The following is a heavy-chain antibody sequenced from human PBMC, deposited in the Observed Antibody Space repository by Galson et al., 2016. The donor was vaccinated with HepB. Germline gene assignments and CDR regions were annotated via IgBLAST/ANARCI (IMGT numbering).Heavy chain of an antibody. V-gene: IGHV3-11*01. J-gene: IGHJ4*02. CDR3: AREREDFYGSGSDFDQ. CDR2: ISDSGSTV. Sequence: SLRLSCAASGFTFSDHYMSWIRQAPGKGLEWVSYISDSGSTVYYADSVKGRFAISRDNAKNSLSLQLNSLRAKDTAVDYCAREREDFYGSGSDFDQWGQGTRVTVSS. CDR1: GFTFSDHY. D-gene: IGHD3-10*01.